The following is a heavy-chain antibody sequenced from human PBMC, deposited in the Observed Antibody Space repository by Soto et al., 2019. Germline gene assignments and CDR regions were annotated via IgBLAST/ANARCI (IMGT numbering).Heavy chain of an antibody. CDR1: WYRFTSFL. Sequence: PGGSLKISCKGLWYRFTSFLIGRGRQSPGKGVEGGGIIYPGDSYNRHSASFQGQVTISPEKSNSTAYLQWRRLQASDTAMYYFAVQTGTGGWNCFDPWGQGTLVTVSS. D-gene: IGHD1-7*01. CDR3: AVQTGTGGWNCFDP. CDR2: IYPGDSYN. V-gene: IGHV5-51*01. J-gene: IGHJ5*02.